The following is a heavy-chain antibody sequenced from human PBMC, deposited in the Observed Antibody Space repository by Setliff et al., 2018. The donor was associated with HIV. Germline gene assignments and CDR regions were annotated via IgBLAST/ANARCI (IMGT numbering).Heavy chain of an antibody. CDR2: INPNSGGT. J-gene: IGHJ4*02. D-gene: IGHD3-9*01. CDR1: GYTFTGYY. Sequence: ASVKVSCKASGYTFTGYYMHWVRQAPGQGLEWMGWINPNSGGTNYAQKFQGRVTMTRDTSISTAYMELSRLRSDDTAVYYCARGSLLGYFDWLFPEWGQGTLVTVSS. V-gene: IGHV1-2*02. CDR3: ARGSLLGYFDWLFPE.